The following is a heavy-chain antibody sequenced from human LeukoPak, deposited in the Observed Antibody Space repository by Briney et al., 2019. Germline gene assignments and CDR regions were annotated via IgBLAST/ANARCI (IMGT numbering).Heavy chain of an antibody. V-gene: IGHV1-69*04. CDR2: IIPILGIA. CDR3: ARWRGYSYGYWSYFDY. J-gene: IGHJ4*02. Sequence: ASVKVSCKASGGTFSSYAISWVRQAPGQGLEWMGRIIPILGIANYAQKFQGRVTITADKSTSTAYMELSSLRSEDTAVYYCARWRGYSYGYWSYFDYWGQGTLVTVSS. CDR1: GGTFSSYA. D-gene: IGHD5-18*01.